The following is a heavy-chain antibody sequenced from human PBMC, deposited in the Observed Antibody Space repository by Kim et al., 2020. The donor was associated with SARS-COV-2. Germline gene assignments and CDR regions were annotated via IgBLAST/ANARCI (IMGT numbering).Heavy chain of an antibody. CDR1: GFTFSSYG. Sequence: GGSLRLSCAASGFTFSSYGMHWVRQAPGKGLEWVAVIWYDGSNKYYADSVKGRFTISRDNSKNTLYLQMNSLRAEDTAVYYCARDQGTYSFGGCDYWGQGTLVTVSS. CDR2: IWYDGSNK. J-gene: IGHJ4*02. D-gene: IGHD3-16*01. V-gene: IGHV3-33*01. CDR3: ARDQGTYSFGGCDY.